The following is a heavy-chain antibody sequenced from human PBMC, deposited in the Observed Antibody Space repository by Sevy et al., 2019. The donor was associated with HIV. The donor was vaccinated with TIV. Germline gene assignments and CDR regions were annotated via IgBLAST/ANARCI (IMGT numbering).Heavy chain of an antibody. CDR3: ARVEIAVAGLIDY. D-gene: IGHD6-19*01. Sequence: GGSLRLSCAASGFTFSSYAMHRVRQAPGKGLEWVAVISYDGSNKYYADSVKGRFTISRDNSKNTLYLQMNSLRAEDTAVYYCARVEIAVAGLIDYWGQGTLVTVSS. V-gene: IGHV3-30-3*01. CDR1: GFTFSSYA. CDR2: ISYDGSNK. J-gene: IGHJ4*02.